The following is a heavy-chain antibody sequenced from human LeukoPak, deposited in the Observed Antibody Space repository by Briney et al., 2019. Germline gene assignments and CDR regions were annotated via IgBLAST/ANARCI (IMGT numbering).Heavy chain of an antibody. V-gene: IGHV3-30-3*01. CDR2: ISYDGSNK. J-gene: IGHJ4*02. Sequence: PGGPLRLSCAASGFTFSSYAMHWVRQAPGKGLEWVAVISYDGSNKYYADSVKGRFTISRDNSKNTLYLQMNSLRAEDTAVYYCARGASTGTTYFDYWGQGTLVTVSS. CDR1: GFTFSSYA. D-gene: IGHD1-1*01. CDR3: ARGASTGTTYFDY.